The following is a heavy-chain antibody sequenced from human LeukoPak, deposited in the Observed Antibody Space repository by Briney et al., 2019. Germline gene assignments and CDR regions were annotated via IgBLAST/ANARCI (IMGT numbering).Heavy chain of an antibody. Sequence: PSQTLSLTCAISGDSVSSNSAAWNWIRQSPSRGLEWLGRTYYRSKWNNDYAGSVKSRLITNPDTSKNQFSLQLSSVTPEDTAVYFCARAREGGWYFDLWGRGTLVTVSS. J-gene: IGHJ2*01. CDR1: GDSVSSNSAA. CDR3: ARAREGGWYFDL. D-gene: IGHD1-26*01. CDR2: TYYRSKWNN. V-gene: IGHV6-1*01.